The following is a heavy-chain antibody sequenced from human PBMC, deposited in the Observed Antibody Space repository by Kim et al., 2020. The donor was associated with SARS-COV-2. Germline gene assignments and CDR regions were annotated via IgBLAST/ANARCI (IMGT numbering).Heavy chain of an antibody. Sequence: ASVKVSCKASGHTFTDYYIHWVRQAPGQGLEWMGRINPNSGGTNYARKFQGRVTMTRDASISTAYMELSSLRSDDTAIYYCARPHSRSPYCVDYWGQGTLVIVSS. CDR3: ARPHSRSPYCVDY. J-gene: IGHJ4*02. CDR1: GHTFTDYY. CDR2: INPNSGGT. V-gene: IGHV1-2*06. D-gene: IGHD6-6*01.